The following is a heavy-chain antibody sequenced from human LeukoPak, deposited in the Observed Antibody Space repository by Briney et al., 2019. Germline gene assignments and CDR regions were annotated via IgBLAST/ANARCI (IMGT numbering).Heavy chain of an antibody. CDR1: GYTFTNYY. D-gene: IGHD6-13*01. CDR3: ARDRGIAAAGPSDWFDP. V-gene: IGHV1-2*02. CDR2: INPNSGGT. Sequence: ASAKVSCKASGYTFTNYYMHWVRQAPGQGLEWMGWINPNSGGTNYAQKFQGRVTMTRDTSISTAYMELSRLRSDDTAVYYCARDRGIAAAGPSDWFDPWGQGTLVTVSS. J-gene: IGHJ5*02.